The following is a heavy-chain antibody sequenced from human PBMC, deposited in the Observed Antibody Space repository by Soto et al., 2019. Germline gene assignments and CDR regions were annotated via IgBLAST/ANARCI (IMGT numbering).Heavy chain of an antibody. J-gene: IGHJ5*02. Sequence: ASVKVSCKASGYTFTSYGISWVRQAPGQGLEWMGWISAYNGNTNYAQKLQGRVTMTTDTSTSTAYMELRSLRSDDTAVYYCARDPRAIDCSGGICYSGGWFDPWGQGTLVTVSS. CDR1: GYTFTSYG. V-gene: IGHV1-18*01. D-gene: IGHD2-15*01. CDR3: ARDPRAIDCSGGICYSGGWFDP. CDR2: ISAYNGNT.